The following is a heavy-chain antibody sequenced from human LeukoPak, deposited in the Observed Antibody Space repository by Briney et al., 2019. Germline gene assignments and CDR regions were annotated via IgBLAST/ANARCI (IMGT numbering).Heavy chain of an antibody. CDR1: GFTFDDYT. D-gene: IGHD6-19*01. V-gene: IGHV3-43*01. CDR2: INWDGGTT. Sequence: PGGSLRLSCAASGFTFDDYTMHWVRQAPGKGLEWVSLINWDGGTTYYADSVRGRFTVSRDNAKNSLYLQMNSLRAEATAVYYRGRDGEWLVYGGGGFDYWGQGTLVTVSS. CDR3: GRDGEWLVYGGGGFDY. J-gene: IGHJ4*02.